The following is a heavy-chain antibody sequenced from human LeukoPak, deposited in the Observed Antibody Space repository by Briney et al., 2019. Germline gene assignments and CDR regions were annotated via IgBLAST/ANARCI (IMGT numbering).Heavy chain of an antibody. D-gene: IGHD1-14*01. CDR2: IYYSGST. CDR3: ARDQNFSRRSGWFDP. J-gene: IGHJ5*02. Sequence: SETLSLTCTVSGGSISSGGYYWSWIRQHPGKGLEWIGYIYYSGSTYYNPSLKSRVTISVDTSKNQFSLKLSSVTAADTAVYYCARDQNFSRRSGWFDPWGQGTLVTVSS. CDR1: GGSISSGGYY. V-gene: IGHV4-31*03.